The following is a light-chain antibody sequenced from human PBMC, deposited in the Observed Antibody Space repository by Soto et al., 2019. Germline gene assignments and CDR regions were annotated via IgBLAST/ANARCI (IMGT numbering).Light chain of an antibody. Sequence: DIQMTQSPSSLSASVGDRVTITCRASQGISNYLAWYQQKPGKDPKLLIYAASTLQSGVPSRFSGSGSGTDFTLTISSLQPEDVATYYCQKYNGAPSITFGQGTRLEIK. CDR1: QGISNY. CDR3: QKYNGAPSIT. CDR2: AAS. J-gene: IGKJ5*01. V-gene: IGKV1-27*01.